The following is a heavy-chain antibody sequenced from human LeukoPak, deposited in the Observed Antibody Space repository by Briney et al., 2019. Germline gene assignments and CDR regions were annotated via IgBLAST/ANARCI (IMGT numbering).Heavy chain of an antibody. V-gene: IGHV1-69*06. CDR1: GGTFSSYA. J-gene: IGHJ5*02. CDR2: IIPIFGTA. D-gene: IGHD3-10*01. CDR3: AISGTMVREPFDP. Sequence: SVKVSCKASGGTFSSYAISWVRQAPGQGLEWMGGIIPIFGTANYAQKFQGRVTITADKSTSTAYMELSSLRSEDTAVYYCAISGTMVREPFDPWGQGTLVTVSS.